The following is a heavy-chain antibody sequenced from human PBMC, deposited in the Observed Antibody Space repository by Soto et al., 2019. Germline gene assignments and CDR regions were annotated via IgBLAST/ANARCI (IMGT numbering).Heavy chain of an antibody. CDR2: INHSGST. J-gene: IGHJ3*02. CDR3: ARSRPYWSLRGVFDAFDI. Sequence: SETLSLTCAVYGGSFSGYYWSWIRQPPGKRLEWIGEINHSGSTNYNPSLKSRVTISVDTSKNQFSLKLSSVTAADTAVYYCARSRPYWSLRGVFDAFDIWGQGTMVTVSS. V-gene: IGHV4-34*01. CDR1: GGSFSGYY. D-gene: IGHD2-8*02.